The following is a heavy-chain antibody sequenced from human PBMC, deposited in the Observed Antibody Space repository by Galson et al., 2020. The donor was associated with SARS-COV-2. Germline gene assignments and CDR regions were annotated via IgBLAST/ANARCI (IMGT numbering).Heavy chain of an antibody. CDR3: ARDVGCTENYYYGMDV. D-gene: IGHD1-26*01. CDR1: GGSFRGSY. J-gene: IGHJ6*02. CDR2: INHSGST. Sequence: SETLSLTCDVYGGSFRGSYWSWTRQPPGKGREWIGEINHSGSTNYNPSLNSRVTISGDTSKTQFSLKLSSVTAADTAVYYCARDVGCTENYYYGMDVWGQGTTVTVSS. V-gene: IGHV4-34*01.